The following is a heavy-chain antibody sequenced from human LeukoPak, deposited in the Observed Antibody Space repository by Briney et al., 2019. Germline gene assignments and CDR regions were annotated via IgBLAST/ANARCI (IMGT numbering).Heavy chain of an antibody. CDR3: AKDRYSSWTRNWFDP. V-gene: IGHV3-43D*03. CDR1: GFTFDDYA. J-gene: IGHJ5*02. D-gene: IGHD6-13*01. Sequence: HPGGSLRLSCAASGFTFDDYAMHWVRQAPGKGLEWVSLITWDGDSTYYADSVKGRFTISRDNSKNYLYLQMNSLRAEDTALYYCAKDRYSSWTRNWFDPWGQGTLVTVSS. CDR2: ITWDGDST.